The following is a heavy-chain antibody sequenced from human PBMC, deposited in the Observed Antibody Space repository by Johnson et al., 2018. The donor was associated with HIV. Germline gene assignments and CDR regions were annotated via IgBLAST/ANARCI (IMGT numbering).Heavy chain of an antibody. D-gene: IGHD3-10*01. CDR1: GFTVSSNY. CDR2: IYSGGST. Sequence: VQLVEFGGGLVQPGGSLRLSCAASGFTVSSNYMSWVRQAPGKGLEWVLVIYSGGSTYYADSVKGRFTISRDSSKNTVYLQMNNLRAEDTAVYNCARGVRGVIIDWGQGTMVTVSS. CDR3: ARGVRGVIID. V-gene: IGHV3-66*01. J-gene: IGHJ3*01.